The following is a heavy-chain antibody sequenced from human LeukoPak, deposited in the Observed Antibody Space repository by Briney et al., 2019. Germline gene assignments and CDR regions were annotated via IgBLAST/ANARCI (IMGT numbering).Heavy chain of an antibody. V-gene: IGHV4-34*01. Sequence: SETLSLTCAVYGGSFSGYYWSWIRQPPGKGLEWIGEINHSGGTNYNPSLKSRVTISVDTSKNQFSLKLSSVTAADTAVYYCARLRYYYYMDVWGKGTTVTISS. CDR3: ARLRYYYYMDV. CDR1: GGSFSGYY. J-gene: IGHJ6*03. CDR2: INHSGGT.